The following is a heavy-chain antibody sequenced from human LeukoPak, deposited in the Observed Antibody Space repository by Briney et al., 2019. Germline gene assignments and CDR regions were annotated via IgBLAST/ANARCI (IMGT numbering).Heavy chain of an antibody. V-gene: IGHV3-9*03. J-gene: IGHJ4*02. D-gene: IGHD1-26*01. Sequence: GGSLRLSCAASGFTFDDYAMHWVRHAPGKGLEWVSGISWNSGSIVYADFVKGRFTISRDNAKNSLYLQMNSLRAEDMALYYCAKDSSGSYYGPGRFFDYWGQGTLVTVSS. CDR3: AKDSSGSYYGPGRFFDY. CDR1: GFTFDDYA. CDR2: ISWNSGSI.